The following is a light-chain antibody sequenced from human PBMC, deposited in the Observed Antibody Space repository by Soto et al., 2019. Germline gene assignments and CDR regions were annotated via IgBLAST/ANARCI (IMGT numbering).Light chain of an antibody. CDR3: QQYNSYLWT. Sequence: DIQMTQSPSSLSASVGDRVTITCQASQAISTYLNWYQQKPGKAPKLLIYKASSLESGVPSRFSGSGSGTEFTLTISSLQPDDFATYYCQQYNSYLWTFGQGTKVDIK. V-gene: IGKV1-5*03. J-gene: IGKJ1*01. CDR1: QAISTY. CDR2: KAS.